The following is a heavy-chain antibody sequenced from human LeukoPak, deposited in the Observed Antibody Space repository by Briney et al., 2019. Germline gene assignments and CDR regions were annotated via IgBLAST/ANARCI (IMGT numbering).Heavy chain of an antibody. CDR3: AKTKLERLNYYYGMDV. D-gene: IGHD1-1*01. V-gene: IGHV3-53*01. CDR1: GFTVSSNY. Sequence: GGSLRLSCAASGFTVSSNYMSWVRQAPGKGLEWVSVIYSGGSTYYADSVKGRFTISRDNSKNTLYLQMNSLRAEDTAVYYCAKTKLERLNYYYGMDVWGQGTTVTVSS. J-gene: IGHJ6*02. CDR2: IYSGGST.